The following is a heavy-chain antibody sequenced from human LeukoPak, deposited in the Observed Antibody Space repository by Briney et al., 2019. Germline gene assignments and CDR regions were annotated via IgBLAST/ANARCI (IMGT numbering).Heavy chain of an antibody. V-gene: IGHV3-23*01. Sequence: GGSLRLSCAASGFTFSSYAMSWVRQAPGKGLEWVSAISGSGGSTYYADSVKGRFTISRDNSKNTLYLQMNSLRAEDTAVCYCAKAYYYDSSGYPNDYWGQGTLVTVSS. J-gene: IGHJ4*02. CDR1: GFTFSSYA. CDR3: AKAYYYDSSGYPNDY. D-gene: IGHD3-22*01. CDR2: ISGSGGST.